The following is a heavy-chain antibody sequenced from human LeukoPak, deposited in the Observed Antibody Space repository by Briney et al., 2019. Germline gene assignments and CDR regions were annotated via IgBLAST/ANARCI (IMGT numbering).Heavy chain of an antibody. D-gene: IGHD3-10*01. CDR3: AKGRITMVRGVFDY. V-gene: IGHV3-30*02. Sequence: GGSLRLSCAASGFTFSSYGMHWVRQAPGKGLEWVAGIWYDGSNKYYADSVKGRFTISRDNSKNTLYLQMNSLRAEDTAVYYCAKGRITMVRGVFDYWGQGTLVTVSS. CDR1: GFTFSSYG. CDR2: IWYDGSNK. J-gene: IGHJ4*02.